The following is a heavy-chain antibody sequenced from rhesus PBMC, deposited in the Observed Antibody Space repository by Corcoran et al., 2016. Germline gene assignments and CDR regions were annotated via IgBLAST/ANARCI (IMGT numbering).Heavy chain of an antibody. D-gene: IGHD6-25*01. CDR2: INPSNGHT. J-gene: IGHJ4*01. CDR3: ARGLGGGSSAY. V-gene: IGHV1-200*01. Sequence: QVQLVQSGAEVKKPGASVKLSCKASGYTCTSYSINWVRQAPGQGLEWMGWINPSNGHTGYAQKFQGRVTMTRDTSTSTAYMELSSLRSEDTAVYYCARGLGGGSSAYWGQGVLVTVSS. CDR1: GYTCTSYS.